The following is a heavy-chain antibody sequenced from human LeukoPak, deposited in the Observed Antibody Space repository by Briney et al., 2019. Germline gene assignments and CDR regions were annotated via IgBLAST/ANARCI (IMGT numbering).Heavy chain of an antibody. CDR2: ISSSSSYI. CDR1: GFTFSSYS. V-gene: IGHV3-21*01. J-gene: IGHJ4*02. Sequence: GGSLRLXCAASGFTFSSYSMNWVRQAPGKGLEWVSSISSSSSYIYYADSVKGRFTISRDNAKNSLYLQMNSLRAEDTAVYYCARSLWFGEPFLFDYWGQGTLVTVSS. D-gene: IGHD3-10*01. CDR3: ARSLWFGEPFLFDY.